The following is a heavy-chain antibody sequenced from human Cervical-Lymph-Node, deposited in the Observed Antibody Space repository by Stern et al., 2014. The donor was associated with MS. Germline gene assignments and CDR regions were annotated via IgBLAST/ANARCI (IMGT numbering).Heavy chain of an antibody. V-gene: IGHV4-59*08. CDR3: ARGIGGARGYYDH. CDR1: DGPISGDF. J-gene: IGHJ4*01. Sequence: QVQLVQSGPGLVKPSETLSLTCTVSDGPISGDFWNWIRQFPGKGLEWIGYVHYSGSTKYNPSLKSRVTISIDTSVSQLSLNLSSVTTADTAVYYCARGIGGARGYYDHWGHGALVTAAS. D-gene: IGHD3-3*01. CDR2: VHYSGST.